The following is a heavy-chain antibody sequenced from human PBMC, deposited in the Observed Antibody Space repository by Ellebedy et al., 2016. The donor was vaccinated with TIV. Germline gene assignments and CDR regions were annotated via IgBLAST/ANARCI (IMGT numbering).Heavy chain of an antibody. V-gene: IGHV3-33*01. J-gene: IGHJ4*02. CDR3: ARRRGGGSYYFDY. CDR2: IWYDGSNK. D-gene: IGHD1-26*01. Sequence: GESLKISCAASGFTFSSYGMHWVRQAPGKGLEWVAVIWYDGSNKYYADSVKGRFTISRDNSKSTLYLQMNSLRAEDTAVYYCARRRGGGSYYFDYWGQGTLVTVSS. CDR1: GFTFSSYG.